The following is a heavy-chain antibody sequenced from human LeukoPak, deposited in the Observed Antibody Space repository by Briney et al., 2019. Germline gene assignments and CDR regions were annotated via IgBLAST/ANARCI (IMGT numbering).Heavy chain of an antibody. CDR1: HGSIMSYY. CDR2: IYASGDT. Sequence: PSETLSLTCTVSHGSIMSYYWSRVRQPSEKGLEYIGYIYASGDTYYNPYLKSRITISIDTSKSQFTLKLTSMTAADTAVYYCARGDNSIAAFDHWGQGALVTVSS. D-gene: IGHD4-23*01. J-gene: IGHJ5*02. V-gene: IGHV4-59*01. CDR3: ARGDNSIAAFDH.